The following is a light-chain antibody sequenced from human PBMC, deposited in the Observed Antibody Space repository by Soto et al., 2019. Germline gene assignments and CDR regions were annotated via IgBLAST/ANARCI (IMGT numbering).Light chain of an antibody. CDR3: NSFAGSNNLTV. Sequence: QSALTQPPSASGSPGQSVTISCTGTSSDVGGYNSVSWYQQHPGKAPKLIIYAVSERPSGVPDRFSGSKSGNTASLTVSGLQAEDEADYYCNSFAGSNNLTVFGTGTKVT. CDR2: AVS. J-gene: IGLJ1*01. CDR1: SSDVGGYNS. V-gene: IGLV2-8*01.